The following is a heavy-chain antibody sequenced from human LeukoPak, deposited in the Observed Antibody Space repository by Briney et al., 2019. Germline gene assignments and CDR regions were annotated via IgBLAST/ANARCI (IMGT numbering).Heavy chain of an antibody. Sequence: SETLSLTCTVSGGAIASGGYSWNWLRQSPGKGLEWIGCIYDRGPAYYNPSLKSRFTISVDRPKNQFFLNVTSLTAADTAVYYCARSRQASGLLSSWGQGTPVVVSS. D-gene: IGHD3-10*01. CDR2: IYDRGPA. J-gene: IGHJ5*02. CDR1: GGAIASGGYS. CDR3: ARSRQASGLLSS. V-gene: IGHV4-30-2*06.